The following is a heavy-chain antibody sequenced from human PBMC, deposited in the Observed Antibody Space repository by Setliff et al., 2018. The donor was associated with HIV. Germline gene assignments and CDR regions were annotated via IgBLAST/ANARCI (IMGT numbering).Heavy chain of an antibody. CDR3: ARVQVSGTYPVDY. CDR2: IYHSGST. CDR1: SYSISSGYY. Sequence: SETLSLTCAVSSYSISSGYYWGWIRQPPGKGLEWIGNIYHSGSTYYNPSLKSRVTISVDTSKNQFSLKLSAVTAADTAVYYCARVQVSGTYPVDYWGQGTLVTVSS. D-gene: IGHD3-10*01. J-gene: IGHJ4*02. V-gene: IGHV4-38-2*01.